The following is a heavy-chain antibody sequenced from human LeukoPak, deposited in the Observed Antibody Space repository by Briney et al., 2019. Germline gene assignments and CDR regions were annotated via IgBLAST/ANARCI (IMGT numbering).Heavy chain of an antibody. V-gene: IGHV3-23*01. Sequence: GGSLRLSCAASGFTFSSYAMSWVRQAPGKGLEWVSAISGSGGSTYYADSVKGRFTISRDNSKNSLYLQVNSLRAEDTAVYYCARGGRFLKWLIDYWGQGTLVTVSS. D-gene: IGHD3-3*01. CDR1: GFTFSSYA. J-gene: IGHJ4*02. CDR2: ISGSGGST. CDR3: ARGGRFLKWLIDY.